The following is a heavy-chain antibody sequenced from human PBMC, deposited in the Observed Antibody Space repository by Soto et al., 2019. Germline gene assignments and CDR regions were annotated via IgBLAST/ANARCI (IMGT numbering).Heavy chain of an antibody. CDR1: GGSVSSGSYY. D-gene: IGHD3-22*01. J-gene: IGHJ5*02. Sequence: SETLSLTCTVSGGSVSSGSYYWSWIRQPPGKGLEWIGSIYHGGSTYYNPSLNSRVTLSIDMTNNHVSLILNSVTAADTAVYYCARVGPWVPYYYDSSPYTFENWFDPWGQGTLVTVSS. V-gene: IGHV4-61*03. CDR2: IYHGGST. CDR3: ARVGPWVPYYYDSSPYTFENWFDP.